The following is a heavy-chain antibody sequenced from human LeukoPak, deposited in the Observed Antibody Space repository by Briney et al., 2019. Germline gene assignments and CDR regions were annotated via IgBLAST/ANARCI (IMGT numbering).Heavy chain of an antibody. CDR3: ARLLSSGYFGRIFDY. D-gene: IGHD3-22*01. CDR1: GFTFSSYS. J-gene: IGHJ4*02. CDR2: ISSSSSYI. V-gene: IGHV3-21*01. Sequence: GGSLRLSCAASGFTFSSYSMNWVRQAPGKGLEWVSSISSSSSYIYYADSVKGRFTISRDNAKNSLYLQMNSLTAADTAVYYCARLLSSGYFGRIFDYWGQGTLVTVSS.